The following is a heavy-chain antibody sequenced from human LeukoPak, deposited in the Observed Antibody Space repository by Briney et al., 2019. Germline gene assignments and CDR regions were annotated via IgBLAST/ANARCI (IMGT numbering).Heavy chain of an antibody. CDR1: GFTFSSYA. J-gene: IGHJ4*02. V-gene: IGHV3-23*01. CDR2: ISGSGGST. D-gene: IGHD3-22*01. Sequence: PWGSLRLSCAASGFTFSSYAMSWVRQAPGKGLEWVSAISGSGGSTYYADSVKGRFTISRDNSKNTLYLQMNSLRAEDTAVYYCAKDLGSGYFGHPFDYWGQGTLVNVSS. CDR3: AKDLGSGYFGHPFDY.